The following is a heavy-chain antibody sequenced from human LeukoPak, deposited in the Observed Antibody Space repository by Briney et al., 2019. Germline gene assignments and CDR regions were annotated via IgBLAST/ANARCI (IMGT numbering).Heavy chain of an antibody. CDR1: GLTFDTHG. V-gene: IGHV3-33*01. CDR2: IRCGGGIN. CDR3: VRVSCTGCRWKPYSYYDTDV. J-gene: IGHJ6*02. Sequence: PGGSLRLSCAASGLTFDTHGMHWVRQAPGKGLEWVAAIRCGGGINYYADSVKGRFTSYSDNAQHTLYLQMNSRRADDTAVYYCVRVSCTGCRWKPYSYYDTDVWGRGTTVTVSS. D-gene: IGHD2-8*02.